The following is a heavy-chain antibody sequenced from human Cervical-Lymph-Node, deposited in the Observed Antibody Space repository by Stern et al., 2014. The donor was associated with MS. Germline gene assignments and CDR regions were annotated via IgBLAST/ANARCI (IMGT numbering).Heavy chain of an antibody. CDR1: GFTFSSYG. J-gene: IGHJ6*02. V-gene: IGHV3-33*01. Sequence: VQLVESGGGVVQPGRSLRLSCAASGFTFSSYGMNWVRQAPGKGLGGVAVIWYDGSNKYYADSVKGRFTISRDNSKNTLYLQMNSLRAEDTAVYYCARSSSPSPYYYYGMDVWGQGTTVTVSS. D-gene: IGHD6-13*01. CDR3: ARSSSPSPYYYYGMDV. CDR2: IWYDGSNK.